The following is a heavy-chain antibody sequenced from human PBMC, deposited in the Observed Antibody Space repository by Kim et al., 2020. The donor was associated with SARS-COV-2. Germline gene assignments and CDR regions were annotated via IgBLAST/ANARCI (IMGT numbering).Heavy chain of an antibody. CDR3: AREEQQLSEPFDY. CDR2: INSDESST. CDR1: GFTFSSYW. J-gene: IGHJ4*02. D-gene: IGHD6-13*01. V-gene: IGHV3-74*01. Sequence: GGSLRLSCAASGFTFSSYWMHWVRQAPGKGLVWVSRINSDESSTSYADSVKGRFTISRDNAKNTLYLQMNSLRAEDTAVYYCAREEQQLSEPFDYWGQGTLVTVSS.